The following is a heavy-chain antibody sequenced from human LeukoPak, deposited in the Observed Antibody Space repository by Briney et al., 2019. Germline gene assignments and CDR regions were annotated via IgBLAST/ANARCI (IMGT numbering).Heavy chain of an antibody. Sequence: ASVKVSCKASGYTFTGYYMHWVRQAPGQGLEWMGWINPNSGGTNYAQKFQGWVTMTRDTSISTAYMELSRLRSDDTAVYYCARDNICSSTSCYPPPLRGYFQHWGQGTLVTVSS. CDR1: GYTFTGYY. D-gene: IGHD2-2*01. CDR3: ARDNICSSTSCYPPPLRGYFQH. J-gene: IGHJ1*01. CDR2: INPNSGGT. V-gene: IGHV1-2*04.